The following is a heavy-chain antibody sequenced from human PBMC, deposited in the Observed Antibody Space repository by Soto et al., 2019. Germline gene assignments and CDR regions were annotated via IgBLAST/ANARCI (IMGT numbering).Heavy chain of an antibody. V-gene: IGHV3-33*01. CDR1: GFTFSSYG. CDR3: AGDSSSWLGYGMDV. Sequence: GGSLRLSCAASGFTFSSYGMHWVRQAPGKGLEWVAVIWYDGSNKYYADSVKGRFTISRDNSKNTLYLQMNSLRAEDTAVYYCAGDSSSWLGYGMDVWGQGTTVTVSS. J-gene: IGHJ6*02. D-gene: IGHD6-13*01. CDR2: IWYDGSNK.